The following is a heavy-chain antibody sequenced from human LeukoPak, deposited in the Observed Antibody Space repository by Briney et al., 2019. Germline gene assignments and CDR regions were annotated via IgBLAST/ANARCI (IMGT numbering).Heavy chain of an antibody. Sequence: VASVKVSCKVPEYTLTELSMYWVRQAPGKGLEWMGTFDPEGGETIYAQKFQGRVTMTEDTSTDTAYMEVRSLRSEDTAVYYCATSDLATVAKNWGQGTLVTVSS. D-gene: IGHD4-23*01. CDR1: EYTLTELS. CDR2: FDPEGGET. V-gene: IGHV1-24*01. J-gene: IGHJ4*02. CDR3: ATSDLATVAKN.